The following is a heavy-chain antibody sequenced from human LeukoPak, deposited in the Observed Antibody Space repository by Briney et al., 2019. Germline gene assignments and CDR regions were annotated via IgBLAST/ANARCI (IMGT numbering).Heavy chain of an antibody. D-gene: IGHD1-14*01. V-gene: IGHV4-39*01. Sequence: SETLSLTCTVSGGSISSSDYYWGWIRQPPGKGLEWIGSTSYSGRTYYNPFLKSRATISVDTSKNQFSLKLSSVTAADTAVYYCARSPTRISAFDIWGQGTMVTVSS. CDR3: ARSPTRISAFDI. CDR2: TSYSGRT. CDR1: GGSISSSDYY. J-gene: IGHJ3*02.